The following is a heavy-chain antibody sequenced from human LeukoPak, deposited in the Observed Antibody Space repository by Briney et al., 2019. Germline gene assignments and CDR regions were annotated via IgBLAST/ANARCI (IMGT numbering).Heavy chain of an antibody. J-gene: IGHJ6*03. V-gene: IGHV4-34*01. CDR2: INHRGST. CDR3: ARRVTIHYYMDV. D-gene: IGHD4-17*01. CDR1: RGSFTVHY. Sequence: SGGLSVTCAVYRGSFTVHYGSWVRPPPREGRGWMGAINHRGSTTYNPSLKSRVTISLGTSKNQFSLKLTSVTAADTAVYYCARRVTIHYYMDVWGKGTPVSVSS.